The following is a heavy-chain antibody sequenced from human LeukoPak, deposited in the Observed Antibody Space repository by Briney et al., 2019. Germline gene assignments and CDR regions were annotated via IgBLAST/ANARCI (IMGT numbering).Heavy chain of an antibody. J-gene: IGHJ4*02. CDR1: GGSFSGYY. Sequence: SETLSLTCAVYGGSFSGYYWSWIRQPPGKGLEWIGEINHSGSTNYNPSLKSRVTISVDTSKNQFSLKLSSVTAADTAVYYCARAAPGIAAAGPPDYWGQGTLVTVSS. CDR2: INHSGST. CDR3: ARAAPGIAAAGPPDY. V-gene: IGHV4-34*01. D-gene: IGHD6-13*01.